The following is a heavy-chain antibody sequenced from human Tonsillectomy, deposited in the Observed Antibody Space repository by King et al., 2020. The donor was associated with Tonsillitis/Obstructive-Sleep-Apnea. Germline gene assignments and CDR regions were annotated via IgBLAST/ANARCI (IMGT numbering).Heavy chain of an antibody. V-gene: IGHV3-74*01. Sequence: VQLVESGGGLVQPGGSLRLSCVASGFTFSNYWMYWVRQVPGEGLVWVSRINNDGRSTTYADSVKGRFTISRDNAENTLYLQMNSLRPEDTAVYHCVRGGAKGSTDYWGQGTLVTVSS. J-gene: IGHJ4*02. CDR1: GFTFSNYW. CDR3: VRGGAKGSTDY. CDR2: INNDGRST. D-gene: IGHD2-15*01.